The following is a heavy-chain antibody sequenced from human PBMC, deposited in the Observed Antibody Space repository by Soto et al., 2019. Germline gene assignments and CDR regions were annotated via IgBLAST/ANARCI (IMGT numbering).Heavy chain of an antibody. CDR1: GYTFTSYG. J-gene: IGHJ5*02. CDR2: ISAYNGNT. Sequence: ASVKVSCKASGYTFTSYGISWVRQAPGQGLEWMGWISAYNGNTNYAQKLQGRVTMTTDTSTSTAYMELSSLRSDDTAVYYCARDCFWSGYYTVWFDPWGQGTLVTVSS. CDR3: ARDCFWSGYYTVWFDP. V-gene: IGHV1-18*01. D-gene: IGHD3-3*01.